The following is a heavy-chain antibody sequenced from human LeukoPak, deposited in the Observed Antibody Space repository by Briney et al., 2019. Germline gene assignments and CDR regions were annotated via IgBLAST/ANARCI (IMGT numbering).Heavy chain of an antibody. Sequence: SETLSLTCTVSGYSISSGYYWGWIRPPPGKGLEWIGIIYHSGRTDYNPSLKSRVTISEDTSKNQFSLKLSSVTAADTAVYYCARGGYTYGFDAFDFWGHGTMVTVSS. CDR1: GYSISSGYY. CDR3: ARGGYTYGFDAFDF. CDR2: IYHSGRT. J-gene: IGHJ3*01. D-gene: IGHD5-18*01. V-gene: IGHV4-38-2*02.